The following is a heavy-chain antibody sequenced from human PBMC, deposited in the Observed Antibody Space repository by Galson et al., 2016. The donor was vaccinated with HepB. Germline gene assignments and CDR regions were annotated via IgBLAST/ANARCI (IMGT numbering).Heavy chain of an antibody. CDR3: AKDSGWLSED. CDR2: ISVNGDNT. J-gene: IGHJ4*02. Sequence: SLRLSCAASGLTFNNAWMNWVRQSPGKGLEWVSGISVNGDNTYYADSVKGRFNISRDNAKNTLYLQMSSLRAEDTATYDCAKDSGWLSEDWGQGTLVTVSS. D-gene: IGHD6-19*01. V-gene: IGHV3-23*01. CDR1: GLTFNNAW.